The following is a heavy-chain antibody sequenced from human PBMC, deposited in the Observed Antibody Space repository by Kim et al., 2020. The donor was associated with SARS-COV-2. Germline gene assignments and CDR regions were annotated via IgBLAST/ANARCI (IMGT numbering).Heavy chain of an antibody. J-gene: IGHJ4*02. CDR3: ARDGREGGDDFDY. CDR2: IWYDGSNK. D-gene: IGHD3-16*01. Sequence: GGSLRLSCAASGFTFSSYGMHWVRQAPGKGLEWVAVIWYDGSNKYYADSVKGRFTISRDNSKNTLYLQMNSLRAEDTAVYYCARDGREGGDDFDYWGQGTLVTVSS. V-gene: IGHV3-33*01. CDR1: GFTFSSYG.